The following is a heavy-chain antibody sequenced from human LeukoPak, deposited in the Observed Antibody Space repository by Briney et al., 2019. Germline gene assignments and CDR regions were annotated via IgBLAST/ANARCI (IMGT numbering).Heavy chain of an antibody. CDR3: ARIAAAGILLDY. V-gene: IGHV4-38-2*02. CDR1: GYSISSGYY. CDR2: IYHSGST. J-gene: IGHJ4*02. Sequence: SETLSLTCTVSGYSISSGYYWGWIRQPPGKGLEWIGSIYHSGSTYYNPSLKSRVTISVDTSKNQFSLKLSSVTAADTAVYYCARIAAAGILLDYWGQGTLVTVPS. D-gene: IGHD6-13*01.